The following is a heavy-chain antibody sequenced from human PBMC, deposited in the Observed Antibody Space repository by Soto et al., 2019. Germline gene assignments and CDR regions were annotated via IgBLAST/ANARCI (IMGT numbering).Heavy chain of an antibody. CDR2: ISAYNGNT. Sequence: ASVKVSCKTSGYIFTDYGISWMRQAPGQGLEWMGWISAYNGNTNYVQKLQGRLTMTTDTSTSTAYMELRSLRSDDTAVYYCARVLADGSGIYFVYGGQGSQVTVPS. CDR3: ARVLADGSGIYFVY. CDR1: GYIFTDYG. J-gene: IGHJ4*02. V-gene: IGHV1-18*01. D-gene: IGHD3-10*01.